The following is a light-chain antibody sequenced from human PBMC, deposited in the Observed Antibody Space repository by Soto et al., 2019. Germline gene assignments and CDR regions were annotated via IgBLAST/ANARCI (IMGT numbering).Light chain of an antibody. J-gene: IGKJ1*01. CDR3: QQYNNWHSWT. V-gene: IGKV3-15*01. CDR1: QSISSK. CDR2: GAV. Sequence: EVVMTQSPAVLSVSPGETATLSCRASQSISSKLAWYQQKPGQAPRLLIYGAVTRATGIPARFSGSGSTTDFTLTISSLHSEDCAVYYCQQYNNWHSWTFGQGTKVAIK.